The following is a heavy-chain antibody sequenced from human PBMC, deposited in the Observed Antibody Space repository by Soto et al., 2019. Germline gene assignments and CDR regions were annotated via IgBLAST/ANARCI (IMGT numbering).Heavy chain of an antibody. J-gene: IGHJ6*02. CDR2: IYPGDSDT. CDR3: ARHGDIVVVPAAPGSSYYYYGMDV. D-gene: IGHD2-2*01. V-gene: IGHV5-51*01. Sequence: PGESLKISCKGSGYSFTSYWIGWVRQMPGKGLEWMGIIYPGDSDTRYSPSFQGQVTISADKSISTAYLQWSSLKASDTAMYYCARHGDIVVVPAAPGSSYYYYGMDVWGQGTTVTVSS. CDR1: GYSFTSYW.